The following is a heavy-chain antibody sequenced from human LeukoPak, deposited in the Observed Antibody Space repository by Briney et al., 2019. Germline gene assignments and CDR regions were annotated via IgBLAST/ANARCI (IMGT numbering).Heavy chain of an antibody. CDR2: INWNGGRT. D-gene: IGHD2-15*01. CDR3: GRDRGGYCSGGRCYRGVDY. V-gene: IGHV3-20*04. J-gene: IGHJ4*02. CDR1: GFTFDDYG. Sequence: GGPLRLSCAASGFTFDDYGMRWVRQAPGKGLEWVSGINWNGGRTDYADFVKGRFTISRDNAKNSLHLQMNSLRAEDTALYYCGRDRGGYCSGGRCYRGVDYWGQGTLVTVSS.